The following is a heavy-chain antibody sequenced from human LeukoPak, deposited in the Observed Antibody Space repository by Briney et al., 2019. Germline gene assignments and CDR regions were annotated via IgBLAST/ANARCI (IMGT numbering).Heavy chain of an antibody. D-gene: IGHD6-19*01. J-gene: IGHJ4*02. CDR3: LSGCGPAHCDY. CDR1: GSTFTSYN. Sequence: ASVKVSCKASGSTFTSYNIHWARHAPGQGIEWMGWVYPARGETQYAQMFLGRVTMTWDASISTAYMVWRSLTSDATAVYFYLSGCGPAHCDYWGQGTLLSVPS. CDR2: VYPARGET. V-gene: IGHV1-2*02.